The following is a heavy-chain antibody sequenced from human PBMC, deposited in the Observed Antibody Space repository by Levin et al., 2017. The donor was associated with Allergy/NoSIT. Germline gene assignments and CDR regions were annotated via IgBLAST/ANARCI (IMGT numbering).Heavy chain of an antibody. D-gene: IGHD3-22*01. CDR2: ISGSGGDT. V-gene: IGHV3-23*01. J-gene: IGHJ4*02. CDR3: AKEPGDSSGYHHYFDC. Sequence: QSGGSLRLSCAASGFIFNTYAMNWVRQAPGKGLEWVSAISGSGGDTFYADSVRGRFTISRDNSRNTFHMQMDSLRAEDTAIYYCAKEPGDSSGYHHYFDCWGQGTLVTVSS. CDR1: GFIFNTYA.